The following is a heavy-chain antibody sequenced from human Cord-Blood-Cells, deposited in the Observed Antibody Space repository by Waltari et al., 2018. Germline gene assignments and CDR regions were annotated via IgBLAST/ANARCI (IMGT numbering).Heavy chain of an antibody. CDR2: ISYDGSNK. V-gene: IGHV3-30*18. Sequence: QVQLVESGGGVVQPGRSLRLSCAASGFTFSSYGMHWVRPAPGKGLGWVAVISYDGSNKYYADSVKGRFTISRDNSKNTLYLQMNSLRAEDTAVYYCAKSGEDAFDIWGQGTMVTVSS. CDR1: GFTFSSYG. D-gene: IGHD3-10*01. CDR3: AKSGEDAFDI. J-gene: IGHJ3*02.